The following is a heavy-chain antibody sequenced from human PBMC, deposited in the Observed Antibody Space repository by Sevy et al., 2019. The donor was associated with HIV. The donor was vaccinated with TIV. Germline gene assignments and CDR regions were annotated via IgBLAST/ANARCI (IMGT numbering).Heavy chain of an antibody. CDR3: ARGPVSTTRAEYFQY. CDR1: GFTLSNYA. V-gene: IGHV3-30-3*01. CDR2: VSYDGSNK. J-gene: IGHJ1*01. Sequence: GGSLRLSCVASGFTLSNYALHWVRQAPGTGLEWVAVVSYDGSNKVYAYSVKGRFSISRDNSENTVFLQMNTLRPQDTAVYYCARGPVSTTRAEYFQYWGQGTQVTVSS. D-gene: IGHD1-7*01.